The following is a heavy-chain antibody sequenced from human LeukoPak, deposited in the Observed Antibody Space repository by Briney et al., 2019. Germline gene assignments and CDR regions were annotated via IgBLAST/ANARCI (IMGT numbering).Heavy chain of an antibody. CDR1: GYTFTGCY. CDR3: ARAESVIVVVPAAGLDY. CDR2: INPNSGGT. D-gene: IGHD2-2*01. V-gene: IGHV1-2*04. Sequence: ASVKVSCKASGYTFTGCYMHWVRQAPGQGLEWMGWINPNSGGTNYAQKFQGWVTMTRDTSISTAYMELSRLRSDDTAVYYCARAESVIVVVPAAGLDYWGQGTLVTVSS. J-gene: IGHJ4*02.